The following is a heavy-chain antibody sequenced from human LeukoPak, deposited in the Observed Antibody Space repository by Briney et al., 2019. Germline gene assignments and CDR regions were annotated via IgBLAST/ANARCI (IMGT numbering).Heavy chain of an antibody. D-gene: IGHD5-12*01. CDR2: INPSGGST. CDR3: ARDLRAVDIVATTNPMYNWFDP. Sequence: ASVKVSCKASGYTFTSYYMHWVRQAPGQGLEWMGIINPSGGSTNYAQKFQGRATMTRDTSTSTVYMELSSLRSEDTAVYYCARDLRAVDIVATTNPMYNWFDPWGQGTLVTVSS. J-gene: IGHJ5*02. CDR1: GYTFTSYY. V-gene: IGHV1-46*01.